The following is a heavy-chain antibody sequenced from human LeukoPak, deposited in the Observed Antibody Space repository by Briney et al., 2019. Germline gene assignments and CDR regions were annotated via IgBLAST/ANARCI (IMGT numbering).Heavy chain of an antibody. V-gene: IGHV3-48*01. Sequence: TGGSLRLSCAASGFTFSSYSMNWVRQAPGKGLEWVSYISSSSSTIYYADSVKGRFTICRDNSKNTLYLQMNSLRAEDTAVYYCAKVVYYYDSSGPFDYWGQGTLVTVSS. J-gene: IGHJ4*02. CDR1: GFTFSSYS. CDR3: AKVVYYYDSSGPFDY. D-gene: IGHD3-22*01. CDR2: ISSSSSTI.